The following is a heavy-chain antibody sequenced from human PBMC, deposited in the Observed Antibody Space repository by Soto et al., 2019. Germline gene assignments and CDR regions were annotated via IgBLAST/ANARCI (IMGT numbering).Heavy chain of an antibody. J-gene: IGHJ4*02. CDR1: GGSISPYY. CDR3: ARHPGYYDVLTGYSTYYFDS. Sequence: SETLSLTCTVSGGSISPYYCCWIRQPPQKGLEWIGYIYYRGNTDYNPSFKSRVTISVDTSKNQFSLRLSSVTAADTAVYYCARHPGYYDVLTGYSTYYFDSWGQGALVTVS. V-gene: IGHV4-59*08. CDR2: IYYRGNT. D-gene: IGHD3-9*01.